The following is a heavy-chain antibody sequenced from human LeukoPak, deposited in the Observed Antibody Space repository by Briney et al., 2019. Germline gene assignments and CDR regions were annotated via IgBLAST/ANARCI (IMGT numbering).Heavy chain of an antibody. CDR1: GFTFSSYW. CDR3: ARDQSPKWGSGERYFDY. CDR2: INSDGSST. Sequence: PGGSLRLSCAASGFTFSSYWMHWVRQAPGKGLVWVSRINSDGSSTSYADSVKGRFTISRDNAKNTLYLQMNSLRGEDTAVYYCARDQSPKWGSGERYFDYWGQGTLVTVSS. D-gene: IGHD7-27*01. J-gene: IGHJ4*02. V-gene: IGHV3-74*01.